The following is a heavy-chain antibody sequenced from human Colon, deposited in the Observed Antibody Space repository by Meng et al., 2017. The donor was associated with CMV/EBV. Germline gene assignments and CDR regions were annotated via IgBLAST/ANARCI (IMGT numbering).Heavy chain of an antibody. CDR1: RYNFDIFG. CDR2: ISAKNGDT. V-gene: IGHV1-18*04. CDR3: ARAGAEVTTHFDF. Sequence: CKDSRYNFDIFGMTWVRQAPGQGLGWVGWISAKNGDTRYARKFEGRVTVTTDTSTKTVYMELRGLRSDDSAIYYCARAGAEVTTHFDFWGQGTLVTVSS. J-gene: IGHJ4*02. D-gene: IGHD2-21*02.